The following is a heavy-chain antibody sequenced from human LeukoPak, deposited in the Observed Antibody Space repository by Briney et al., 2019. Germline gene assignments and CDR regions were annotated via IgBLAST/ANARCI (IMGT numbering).Heavy chain of an antibody. Sequence: PSETLSLTCTVSGGSISSSSYYWGWIRQPPGKGLEWIGSIYYSGSTYYNPSLKSRVTISVDTSKNQFSLKLSSVTAADTAVYYCARQRLRYFDWFDPWGQGTLVTVSS. J-gene: IGHJ5*02. D-gene: IGHD3-9*01. CDR2: IYYSGST. CDR3: ARQRLRYFDWFDP. CDR1: GGSISSSSYY. V-gene: IGHV4-39*01.